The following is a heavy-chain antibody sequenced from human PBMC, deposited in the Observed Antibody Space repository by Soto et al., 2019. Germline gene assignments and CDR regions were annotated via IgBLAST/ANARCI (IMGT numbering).Heavy chain of an antibody. CDR2: MNPNSGNT. Sequence: QVQLVQSGAEVKKPGASVKVSCKASGYTFTSYDINWVRHATGQGLEWMGWMNPNSGNTGYAQKFQGRVTMTRNTSISISYMELSSLRSEDTAVYYCARMTLDWALNWFDPWGQGTLVTVSS. D-gene: IGHD1-1*01. J-gene: IGHJ5*02. CDR3: ARMTLDWALNWFDP. V-gene: IGHV1-8*01. CDR1: GYTFTSYD.